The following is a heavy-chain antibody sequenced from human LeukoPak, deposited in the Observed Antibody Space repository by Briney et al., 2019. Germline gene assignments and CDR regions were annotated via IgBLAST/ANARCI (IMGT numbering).Heavy chain of an antibody. J-gene: IGHJ4*02. CDR1: GGSVSSGNYC. D-gene: IGHD4-17*01. V-gene: IGHV4-61*01. Sequence: ASETLSLTCTVSGGSVSSGNYCWSWIRQPPGKGLEWIGYIYYSGSTNYNPALKSRVTISVDTSKSQFSLKLNSLTAADTAVYYCARFDDFGDRFDYWGQGTLVTVSS. CDR3: ARFDDFGDRFDY. CDR2: IYYSGST.